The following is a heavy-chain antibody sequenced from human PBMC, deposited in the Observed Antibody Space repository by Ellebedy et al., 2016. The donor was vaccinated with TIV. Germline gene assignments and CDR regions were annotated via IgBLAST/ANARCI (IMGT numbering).Heavy chain of an antibody. J-gene: IGHJ3*02. CDR2: INPNSGGT. V-gene: IGHV1-2*02. CDR1: GYTFTGYY. Sequence: AAVKVSCXASGYTFTGYYMHWVRQAPGQGLEWMGWINPNSGGTRYAQKFQGRVTMTRDTSISTAHMELSRLGSDDTAVYYCAKEEDSFDIWGQGTLVTVSS. CDR3: AKEEDSFDI.